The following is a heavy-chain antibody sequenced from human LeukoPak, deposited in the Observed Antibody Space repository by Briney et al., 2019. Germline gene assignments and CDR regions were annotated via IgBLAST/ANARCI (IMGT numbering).Heavy chain of an antibody. CDR2: ISGSGGST. Sequence: PGGSLRLSCAASGFTFSSYWMSWVRQAPGKGLEWVSAISGSGGSTYYADSVKGRLTISRDNSKNTLYLQMNSLRAEDTAVYYCGRQRPGSYSIGDFDYWGRGTLVTVSS. D-gene: IGHD1-26*01. CDR3: GRQRPGSYSIGDFDY. V-gene: IGHV3-23*01. J-gene: IGHJ4*02. CDR1: GFTFSSYW.